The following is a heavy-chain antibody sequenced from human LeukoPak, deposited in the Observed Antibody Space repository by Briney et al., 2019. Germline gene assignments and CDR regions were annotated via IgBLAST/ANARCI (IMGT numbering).Heavy chain of an antibody. D-gene: IGHD3-22*01. J-gene: IGHJ4*02. CDR3: ARIPYNYYDSSGHDY. CDR2: IIPILGTA. V-gene: IGHV1-69*13. CDR1: GGTFSSYA. Sequence: WASVKVSFKASGGTFSSYAISWVRQAPGQGLEWMGGIIPILGTANYAQKFQGRVTITADESTSTAYMELSSLRSEDTAVYYCARIPYNYYDSSGHDYWGQGTLVTVSS.